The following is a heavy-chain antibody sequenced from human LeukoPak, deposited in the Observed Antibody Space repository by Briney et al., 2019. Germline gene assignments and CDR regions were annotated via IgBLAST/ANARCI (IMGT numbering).Heavy chain of an antibody. CDR1: GGTFSSYA. V-gene: IGHV1-69*01. J-gene: IGHJ4*02. Sequence: SVKVSCKASGGTFSSYAISWVRQAPGQGLEWMGGIIPIFGTANYVQKFQGRVTITADESTSTAYMELSSLRSEDTAVYYCARGWSGDDILYYFDYWGQGTLVTVSS. D-gene: IGHD3-9*01. CDR3: ARGWSGDDILYYFDY. CDR2: IIPIFGTA.